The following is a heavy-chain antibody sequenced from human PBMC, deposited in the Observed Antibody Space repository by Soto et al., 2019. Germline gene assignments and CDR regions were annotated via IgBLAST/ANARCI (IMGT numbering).Heavy chain of an antibody. D-gene: IGHD3-10*01. CDR3: AKDKNGLLWFGEFLQPPDY. CDR1: GFTFSSYA. V-gene: IGHV3-23*01. CDR2: ISGSGGST. J-gene: IGHJ4*02. Sequence: GGSLRLSCAASGFTFSSYAMSWVRQAPGKGLEWVSAISGSGGSTYYADSVKGRFTISRDNSKNTLYLQMNSLRAEDTAVYYCAKDKNGLLWFGEFLQPPDYWGQGTLVTVSS.